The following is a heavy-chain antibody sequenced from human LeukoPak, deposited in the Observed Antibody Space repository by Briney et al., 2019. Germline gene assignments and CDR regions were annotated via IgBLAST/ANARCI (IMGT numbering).Heavy chain of an antibody. CDR3: ARGRGIDY. CDR2: IKQDGSEK. J-gene: IGHJ4*02. CDR1: GFTFSGYW. V-gene: IGHV3-7*03. D-gene: IGHD3-10*01. Sequence: GGSLRLSCAASGFTFSGYWMTWVRQAPGKGLEWVANIKQDGSEKYYVDSVKGRFTISRDNAQNSLYLQMSSLSAEDTAVYYCARGRGIDYWGQGTLVTVSS.